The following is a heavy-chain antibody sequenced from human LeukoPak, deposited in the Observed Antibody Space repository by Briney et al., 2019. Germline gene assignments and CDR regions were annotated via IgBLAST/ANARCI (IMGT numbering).Heavy chain of an antibody. CDR1: GGSISSYY. Sequence: SETLSLTCTVSGGSISSYYWSWIRQPPGKGLEWIVYIYYSGSTNYNPSLKSRVTISVDTSKNQFSLKLSSVTAADTAVYYCARHRGYCSSTSCVSWFDPWGQGTLVTVSS. CDR2: IYYSGST. D-gene: IGHD2-2*01. CDR3: ARHRGYCSSTSCVSWFDP. J-gene: IGHJ5*02. V-gene: IGHV4-59*08.